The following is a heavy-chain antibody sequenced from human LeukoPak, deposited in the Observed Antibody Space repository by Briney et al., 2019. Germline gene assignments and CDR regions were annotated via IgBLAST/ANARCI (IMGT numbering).Heavy chain of an antibody. V-gene: IGHV3-7*01. CDR2: TKQDGSEK. J-gene: IGHJ6*02. Sequence: GGSLRLSCAASGFSFCNYWMSWVRQAPGKGLEWVANTKQDGSEKYYVDSVKGRFTISRDNAKNSLDLQMNSLRAEDRAVYYCAKGRGMDVWGQGTTVTVSS. CDR3: AKGRGMDV. CDR1: GFSFCNYW.